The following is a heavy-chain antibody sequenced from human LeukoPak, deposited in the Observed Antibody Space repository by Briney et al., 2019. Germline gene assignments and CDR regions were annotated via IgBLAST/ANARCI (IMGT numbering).Heavy chain of an antibody. D-gene: IGHD2-15*01. J-gene: IGHJ4*02. CDR1: GFTFDDYT. CDR3: AKGSYCSGGSRPQHFDY. CDR2: ISWDGGGT. Sequence: GGSLRLSCAASGFTFDDYTMHWVRQAPGKGLEWVSLISWDGGGTYYADSVKGRFTISRDNSKNSLYLQMNSLRTEDTALYYCAKGSYCSGGSRPQHFDYWGQGTLVTVSS. V-gene: IGHV3-43*01.